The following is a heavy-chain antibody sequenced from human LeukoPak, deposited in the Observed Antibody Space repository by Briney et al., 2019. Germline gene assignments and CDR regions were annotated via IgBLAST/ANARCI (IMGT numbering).Heavy chain of an antibody. CDR1: GGTFSSYA. CDR2: IIPIFGTA. Sequence: ASVKVSCKASGGTFSSYAISWVRQAPGQGLEWMGGIIPIFGTANYAQKFQGRVTITADESTSTAYMELSSLRSEDTAVYYCVAMIAARPTDLWGKGTPVTVSS. CDR3: VAMIAARPTDL. V-gene: IGHV1-69*13. J-gene: IGHJ6*04. D-gene: IGHD6-6*01.